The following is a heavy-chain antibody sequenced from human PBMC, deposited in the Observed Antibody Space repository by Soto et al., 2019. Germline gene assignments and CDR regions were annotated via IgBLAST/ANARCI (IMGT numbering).Heavy chain of an antibody. CDR1: GGSISSSSYY. J-gene: IGHJ4*02. CDR2: IYYSGST. CDR3: ARLLYGGNSGLLDY. Sequence: SETLSLTCTVSGGSISSSSYYWGWIRQPPGKGLEWIGSIYYSGSTYYNPSLKSRVTISVDTSKNQFSLKLSSVTAADTAVYYCARLLYGGNSGLLDYWGQGTLVTVSS. V-gene: IGHV4-39*01. D-gene: IGHD4-17*01.